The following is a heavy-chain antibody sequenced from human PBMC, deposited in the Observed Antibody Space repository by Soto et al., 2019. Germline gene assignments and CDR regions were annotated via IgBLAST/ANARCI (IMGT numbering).Heavy chain of an antibody. J-gene: IGHJ5*02. Sequence: SETLSLTCSVSGGSIASSNYYWGWIRQPPGKGLEWIASIYYSGSTHYNPSLKSRVTISVDTSKNQLSLQLTSVTAADTAVFYCARGRRSNWFDPWGQGTLVTVSS. CDR2: IYYSGST. CDR1: GGSIASSNYY. CDR3: ARGRRSNWFDP. V-gene: IGHV4-39*01.